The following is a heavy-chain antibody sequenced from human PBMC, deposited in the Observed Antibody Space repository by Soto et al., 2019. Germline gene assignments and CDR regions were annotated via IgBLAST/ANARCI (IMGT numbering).Heavy chain of an antibody. CDR1: GFTFSSYS. D-gene: IGHD2-2*01. CDR2: ISSSSSYI. Sequence: EVQLVESGGGLVKPGGSLRLSCAASGFTFSSYSMNWVRQAPGKGLEWVSSISSSSSYIYYADSVKGRFTISRDNAKNSLYLQMNSLRAEDTAVYYCASRYCSSTSCPYYDYYMDVWGKGTTVTVSS. J-gene: IGHJ6*03. CDR3: ASRYCSSTSCPYYDYYMDV. V-gene: IGHV3-21*01.